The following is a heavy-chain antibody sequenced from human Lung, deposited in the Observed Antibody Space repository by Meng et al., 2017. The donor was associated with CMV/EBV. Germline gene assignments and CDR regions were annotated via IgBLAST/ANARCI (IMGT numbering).Heavy chain of an antibody. Sequence: SETLSLTCAVYGGSFSGYYWSWIRQPPGKGLEWIGEINHSGSTNYNPSLKSRVTISVDTSKNQFSLKLSSVTAADTAVYYCARGQRYYYGSGRWDRAWYYYGMDVWGQGTTVTVS. J-gene: IGHJ6*02. CDR3: ARGQRYYYGSGRWDRAWYYYGMDV. V-gene: IGHV4-34*01. CDR2: INHSGST. CDR1: GGSFSGYY. D-gene: IGHD3-10*01.